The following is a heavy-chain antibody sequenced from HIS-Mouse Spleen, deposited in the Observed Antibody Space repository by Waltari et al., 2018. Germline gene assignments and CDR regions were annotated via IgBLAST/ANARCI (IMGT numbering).Heavy chain of an antibody. J-gene: IGHJ2*01. Sequence: QLQLQESGPGLVKPSETLSLTCTVSGGSISSSSYYWGWIRQPPGKGLEWIGSIYYSVSTDSKPSLQSRVTISVDTSKNPFALKLSSVTAADTAVYYCAREIPYSSSWYDWYFDLWGRGTLVTVSS. CDR1: GGSISSSSYY. CDR3: AREIPYSSSWYDWYFDL. CDR2: IYYSVST. D-gene: IGHD6-13*01. V-gene: IGHV4-39*07.